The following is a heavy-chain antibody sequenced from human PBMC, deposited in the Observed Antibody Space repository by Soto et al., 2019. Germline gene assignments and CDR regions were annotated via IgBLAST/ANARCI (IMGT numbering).Heavy chain of an antibody. V-gene: IGHV3-9*01. Sequence: QLVESGGGLVQPGRSLRLSCAASGFTFDDYAMHWVRQPPGKGLEWVSGISWSGANMAYADSVKGRFIISRDNVKNSLYLQMNSLRVEDTALYHCVKVSYSSLTTLGSAFDVWGQGTMVTVS. CDR3: VKVSYSSLTTLGSAFDV. CDR1: GFTFDDYA. J-gene: IGHJ3*01. D-gene: IGHD4-4*01. CDR2: ISWSGANM.